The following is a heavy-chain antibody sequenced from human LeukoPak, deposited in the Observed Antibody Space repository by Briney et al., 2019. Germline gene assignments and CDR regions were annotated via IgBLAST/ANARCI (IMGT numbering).Heavy chain of an antibody. Sequence: SETLSLTCTVSGGSISSYYWSWIRQPAGKGLEWIGRMYTSGSTNYNPSLKSRVTISIDKTKNEFSLRLRSVTAADTAVYYCARDYLVGAPLDSWGQGTLVTVSP. J-gene: IGHJ4*02. D-gene: IGHD1-26*01. CDR3: ARDYLVGAPLDS. V-gene: IGHV4-4*07. CDR2: MYTSGST. CDR1: GGSISSYY.